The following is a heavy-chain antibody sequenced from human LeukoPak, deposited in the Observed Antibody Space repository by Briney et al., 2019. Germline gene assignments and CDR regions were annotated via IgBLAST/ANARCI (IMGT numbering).Heavy chain of an antibody. Sequence: SETLSLTCTVSGGSISSSSYYWGWIRQPPGKGLEWIGSIYYSGSTYYNPSLKSRVTISVDTSKNQFSLKLSSVTAADTAVYYCARVDHYYDSSGYSNFDYWGQGTLVTVSS. CDR1: GGSISSSSYY. J-gene: IGHJ4*02. D-gene: IGHD3-22*01. CDR2: IYYSGST. CDR3: ARVDHYYDSSGYSNFDY. V-gene: IGHV4-39*01.